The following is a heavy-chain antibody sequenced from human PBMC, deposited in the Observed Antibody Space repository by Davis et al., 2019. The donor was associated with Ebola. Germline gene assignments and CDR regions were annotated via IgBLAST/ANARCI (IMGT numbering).Heavy chain of an antibody. CDR3: ARGIRDGAGDWFDP. CDR2: VYDSETT. V-gene: IGHV4-59*01. J-gene: IGHJ5*02. Sequence: MPSETLSLTCSVSGGSISSYYWSWIRQPPGKGLEWIGDVYDSETTNYNPSLNSRVTMSVDTTNNQFFLKLSSVTAADTAVYHCARGIRDGAGDWFDPWGQGTLVTVSS. D-gene: IGHD2/OR15-2a*01. CDR1: GGSISSYY.